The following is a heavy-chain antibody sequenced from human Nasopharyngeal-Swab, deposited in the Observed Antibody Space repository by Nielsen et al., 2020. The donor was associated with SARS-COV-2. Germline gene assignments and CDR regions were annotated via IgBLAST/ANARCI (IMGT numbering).Heavy chain of an antibody. J-gene: IGHJ4*02. CDR3: ARSPYYDFWSDYYTSFDY. CDR2: ISSSSSYI. V-gene: IGHV3-21*01. Sequence: VRQAPGKGLEGVSSISSSSSYIYYADSVKGRFTISRDNAKNSLYLQMNSLRAEDTAVYYCARSPYYDFWSDYYTSFDYWGQGTLVTVSS. D-gene: IGHD3-3*01.